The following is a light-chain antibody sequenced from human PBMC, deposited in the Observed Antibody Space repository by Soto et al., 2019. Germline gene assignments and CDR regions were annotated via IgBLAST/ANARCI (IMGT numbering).Light chain of an antibody. V-gene: IGKV1-13*02. CDR1: QDIGSA. CDR2: DAS. J-gene: IGKJ4*01. Sequence: IQLTQSPSSLSASVGDRVTITCRAGQDIGSALAWYQQRPGTAPKLLLYDASNLEAGVPSRFTGGGSGTDFTRTITSLRPEDFATYYCQQFNGFPLTFGGGTKVQIK. CDR3: QQFNGFPLT.